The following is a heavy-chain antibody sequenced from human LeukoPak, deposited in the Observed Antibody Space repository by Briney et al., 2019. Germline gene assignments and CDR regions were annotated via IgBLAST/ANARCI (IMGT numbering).Heavy chain of an antibody. D-gene: IGHD2-15*01. J-gene: IGHJ6*02. Sequence: PGGSLRLSCAASGFTFSSYAMSWVRQAPGKGLEWVSAISGSGGSTYYADSVKGRFTISRDNSKNTLYLQMNSLKTVDTAVYYCTTDRGYCSGGRCYNNYYYYGMDVWGQGTTVTVSS. V-gene: IGHV3-23*01. CDR3: TTDRGYCSGGRCYNNYYYYGMDV. CDR1: GFTFSSYA. CDR2: ISGSGGST.